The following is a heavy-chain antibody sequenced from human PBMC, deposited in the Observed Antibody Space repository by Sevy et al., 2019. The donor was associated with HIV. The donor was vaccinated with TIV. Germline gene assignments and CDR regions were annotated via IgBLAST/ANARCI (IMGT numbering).Heavy chain of an antibody. CDR3: AKAPRGAVAGLVFDY. J-gene: IGHJ4*02. Sequence: GGSLRLSCAASGFTFSSYGMHWVRQAPGKGLEWVAVISYDGSNKYYADSVKGRFTISRDNSKNTLYLQMNSLRAEDTAVYYCAKAPRGAVAGLVFDYWGQGTLVTVSS. CDR1: GFTFSSYG. CDR2: ISYDGSNK. D-gene: IGHD6-19*01. V-gene: IGHV3-30*18.